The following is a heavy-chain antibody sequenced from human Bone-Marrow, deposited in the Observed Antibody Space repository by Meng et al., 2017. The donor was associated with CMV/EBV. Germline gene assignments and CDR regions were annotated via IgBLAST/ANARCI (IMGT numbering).Heavy chain of an antibody. CDR3: ASPKSGSRIPSYNNAYDI. J-gene: IGHJ3*02. V-gene: IGHV3-30*02. CDR1: GFTFSSYG. D-gene: IGHD2-2*01. CDR2: IRYDGSNK. Sequence: GESLKISCAASGFTFSSYGMHWVRQAPGKGLEWVAFIRYDGSNKYYADSVKGRFTISRDNSKNTLYLQMNSLRAEDTAVYYCASPKSGSRIPSYNNAYDIWGQGKMV.